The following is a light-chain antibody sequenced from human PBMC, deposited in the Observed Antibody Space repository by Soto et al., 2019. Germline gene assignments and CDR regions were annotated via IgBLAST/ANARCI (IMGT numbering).Light chain of an antibody. CDR1: SSNIGYNY. J-gene: IGLJ2*01. CDR2: DNY. V-gene: IGLV1-51*01. CDR3: ETWDSSLNVVI. Sequence: QSVLTQPPSVSAAPGQKVTISCSGNSSNIGYNYLSWYQQLPGTAPKLLIYDNYKRPSGIPDRFSGSLSGTSATLGITGLQTGDEADYYCETWDSSLNVVIFGGGTKLTVL.